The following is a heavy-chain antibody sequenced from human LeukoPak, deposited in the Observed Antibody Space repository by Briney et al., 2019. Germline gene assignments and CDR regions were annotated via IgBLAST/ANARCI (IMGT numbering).Heavy chain of an antibody. V-gene: IGHV4-39*07. CDR1: GGSISSGGYY. CDR3: ARREYSSSSGHFDY. CDR2: INHSGST. J-gene: IGHJ4*02. Sequence: SETLSLTCTVSGGSISSGGYYWSWIRQPPGKGLEWIGEINHSGSTNYNPSLKSRVTISVDTSKNQFSLKLSSVTAADTAVYYCARREYSSSSGHFDYWGQGTLVTVSS. D-gene: IGHD6-6*01.